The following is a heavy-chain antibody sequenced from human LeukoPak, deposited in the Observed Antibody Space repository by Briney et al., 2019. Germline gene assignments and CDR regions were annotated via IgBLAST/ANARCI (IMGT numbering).Heavy chain of an antibody. CDR2: INHSGST. Sequence: SETLSLTCAVYGGSFSGYYWSWIRQPPGKGLEWIGKINHSGSTNYNPSLKSRVTISVDTSKNQFSLKLSSVTAADTAVYYCARGTVTTPDYFDYWGQGTLVTVSS. CDR3: ARGTVTTPDYFDY. D-gene: IGHD4-17*01. J-gene: IGHJ4*02. CDR1: GGSFSGYY. V-gene: IGHV4-34*01.